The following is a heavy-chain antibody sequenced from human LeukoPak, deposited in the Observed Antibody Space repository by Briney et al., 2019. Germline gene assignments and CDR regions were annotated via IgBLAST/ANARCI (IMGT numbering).Heavy chain of an antibody. CDR3: ATVGGYCSSTSCSIAPGYYYYYGMDV. J-gene: IGHJ6*04. CDR1: GYTLTELS. D-gene: IGHD2-2*01. CDR2: FDPEDGET. Sequence: ASVKVSCTVSGYTLTELSMHWVRQAPGKGLEWMGGFDPEDGETIYAQKFQGRVTMTEDTSTDTAYMELSSLRSEDTAVYYCATVGGYCSSTSCSIAPGYYYYYGMDVWGKGTTVTVSS. V-gene: IGHV1-24*01.